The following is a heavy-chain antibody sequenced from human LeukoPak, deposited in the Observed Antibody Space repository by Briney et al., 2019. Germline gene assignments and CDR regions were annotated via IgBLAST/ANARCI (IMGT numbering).Heavy chain of an antibody. CDR1: GYTFTSYG. CDR2: ISAYNGNT. Sequence: GASVKVSCKASGYTFTSYGISWVRQAPGQGLEWMGWISAYNGNTNYAQKLQGRVTMTTDTSTSTAYMELRSLRSDDTAVYYCARALTKYYYDSSGYYWFDPWGQGTLVTVSS. D-gene: IGHD3-22*01. CDR3: ARALTKYYYDSSGYYWFDP. V-gene: IGHV1-18*01. J-gene: IGHJ5*02.